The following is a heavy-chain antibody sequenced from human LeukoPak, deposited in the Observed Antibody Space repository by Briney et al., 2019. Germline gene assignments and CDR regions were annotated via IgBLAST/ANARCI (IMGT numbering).Heavy chain of an antibody. CDR3: ARGYCTSTSCHPGHYYYGMDV. CDR2: IYYSGST. J-gene: IGHJ6*02. Sequence: SQTLSLTCAVSGGSISSGNYYWSWIRQHPGKGLEWIGYIYYSGSTYYYPSLKSRVTISVSIDTSKNQFSLKLSSVTAADTGVYYCARGYCTSTSCHPGHYYYGMDVWGQGTTVTVSS. CDR1: GGSISSGNYY. D-gene: IGHD2-2*01. V-gene: IGHV4-31*11.